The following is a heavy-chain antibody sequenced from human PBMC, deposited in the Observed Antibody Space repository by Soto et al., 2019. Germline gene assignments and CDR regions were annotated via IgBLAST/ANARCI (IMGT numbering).Heavy chain of an antibody. D-gene: IGHD6-19*01. V-gene: IGHV4-39*01. CDR3: ARRIRYSSGWYDY. CDR1: GGSISSSSYY. Sequence: ETLSLTCTVSGGSISSSSYYWGWIRQPPGKGLEWIGSIYYSGSTYYNPSLKSRVTISVDTSKNQFSLKLSSVTAADTAVYYCARRIRYSSGWYDYWGQGTLVTVSS. J-gene: IGHJ4*02. CDR2: IYYSGST.